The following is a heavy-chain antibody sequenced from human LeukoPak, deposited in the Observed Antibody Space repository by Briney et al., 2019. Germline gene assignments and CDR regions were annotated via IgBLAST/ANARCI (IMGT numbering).Heavy chain of an antibody. Sequence: SETLSLTCAVYGGSFSGYYWSWIRQPPGKGLEWIGEINHSGSTNYNPSLKSRVTISVDTSKNQFSLKLSSVTAADTAVYYCASRAAAGINLFDYWGQGTLVTVSS. V-gene: IGHV4-34*01. CDR3: ASRAAAGINLFDY. D-gene: IGHD6-13*01. J-gene: IGHJ4*02. CDR2: INHSGST. CDR1: GGSFSGYY.